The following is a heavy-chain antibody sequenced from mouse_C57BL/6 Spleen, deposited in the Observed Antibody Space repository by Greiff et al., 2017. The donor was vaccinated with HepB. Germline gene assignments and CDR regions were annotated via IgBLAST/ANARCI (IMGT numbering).Heavy chain of an antibody. CDR2: IYPRSGNT. V-gene: IGHV1-81*01. Sequence: VQLQQSGAELARPGASVKLSCKASGYTFTSYGISWVKQRTGQGLEWIGEIYPRSGNTYYNEKFKGKATLTADKSSSTAYMELRSLTSEDSAVYFCARYTTVVEWYFDVWGTGTTVTVSS. J-gene: IGHJ1*03. D-gene: IGHD1-1*01. CDR3: ARYTTVVEWYFDV. CDR1: GYTFTSYG.